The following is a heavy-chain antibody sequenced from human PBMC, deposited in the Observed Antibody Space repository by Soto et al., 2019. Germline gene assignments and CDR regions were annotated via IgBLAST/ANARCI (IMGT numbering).Heavy chain of an antibody. Sequence: ASVKVSCKASGYTFNSYGISWVRQAPGQGLEWMGGISAYNGNTNYAQKLQGRVTITTDESTSTAYMELSSLRSDDTAVYYCARDERSWFDPWGQGTLVTVSS. V-gene: IGHV1-18*01. CDR1: GYTFNSYG. D-gene: IGHD1-1*01. CDR3: ARDERSWFDP. J-gene: IGHJ5*02. CDR2: ISAYNGNT.